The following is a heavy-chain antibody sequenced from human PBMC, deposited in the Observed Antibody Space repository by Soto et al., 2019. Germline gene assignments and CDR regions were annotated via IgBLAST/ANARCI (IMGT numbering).Heavy chain of an antibody. CDR2: ISAYNGNT. Sequence: ASVKVSCKASGYTFTSYGISWVRQAPGQGLEWMGWISAYNGNTNYAQKLQGRVTMTTDTSTSTAYMELGSLRSDDTAVYYCARGRAAGTPYGYYYGMDVWGQGTTVTVSS. CDR3: ARGRAAGTPYGYYYGMDV. CDR1: GYTFTSYG. J-gene: IGHJ6*02. D-gene: IGHD6-13*01. V-gene: IGHV1-18*01.